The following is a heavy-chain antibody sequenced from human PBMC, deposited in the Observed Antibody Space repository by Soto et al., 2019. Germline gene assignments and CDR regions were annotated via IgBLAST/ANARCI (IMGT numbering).Heavy chain of an antibody. CDR1: GYTFTSYD. Sequence: QVQLVQSGAEVKKPGASVKVSCKASGYTFTSYDINWVRQATGQGLEWMGWMNPNSGNTGYAQKVQXRXTXTXXTSISTAYMELSTRRSEDTAVYYCARGSRGVRFDPWGQGTLVTVSS. D-gene: IGHD3-10*01. V-gene: IGHV1-8*01. CDR3: ARGSRGVRFDP. J-gene: IGHJ5*02. CDR2: MNPNSGNT.